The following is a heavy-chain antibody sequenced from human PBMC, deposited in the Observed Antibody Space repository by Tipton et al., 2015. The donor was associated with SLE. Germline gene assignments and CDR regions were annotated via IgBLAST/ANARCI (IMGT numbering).Heavy chain of an antibody. CDR2: IYTSGST. V-gene: IGHV4-4*09. CDR1: GGSISSHY. CDR3: ARAPVVGATVDY. D-gene: IGHD1-26*01. J-gene: IGHJ4*02. Sequence: TLSLTCTVSGGSISSHYWSWIRQPPGKGLEWIGYIYTSGSTNYNPSLKSRVTISVDTSKNQFSLKLSSVTAADTAVYYCARAPVVGATVDYWGQGTLVTVSS.